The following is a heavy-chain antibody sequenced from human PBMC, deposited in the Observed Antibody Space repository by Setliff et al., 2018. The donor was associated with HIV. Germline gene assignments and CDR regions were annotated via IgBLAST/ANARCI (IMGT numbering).Heavy chain of an antibody. CDR2: MNPNSGNT. CDR3: ARGRRGSYYDYVWGSYRYKYYFDY. D-gene: IGHD3-16*02. J-gene: IGHJ4*02. CDR1: GYTFTSDY. V-gene: IGHV1-8*01. Sequence: ASVKVSCKASGYTFTSDYIHWVRQAPGQGLEWMGWMNPNSGNTGYAQKFQGRVTITRNTSISTAYMELSSLRSEDTAVYYCARGRRGSYYDYVWGSYRYKYYFDYWGQGTLVTVSS.